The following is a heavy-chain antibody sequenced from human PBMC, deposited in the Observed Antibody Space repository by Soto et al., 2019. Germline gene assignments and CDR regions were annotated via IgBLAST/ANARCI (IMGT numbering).Heavy chain of an antibody. CDR1: GFTFSDYY. CDR3: AREASNYSPTDY. V-gene: IGHV3-11*01. Sequence: QVQLVESGGGLVKPGGSLRLSCAASGFTFSDYYMSWIRQAPGKGLEWVSYISSSGSTIYYAESAKGRFTISRDNAKKSLYLQMNSLRAEDTAVYYCAREASNYSPTDYWGQGTLVTVSS. J-gene: IGHJ4*02. D-gene: IGHD4-4*01. CDR2: ISSSGSTI.